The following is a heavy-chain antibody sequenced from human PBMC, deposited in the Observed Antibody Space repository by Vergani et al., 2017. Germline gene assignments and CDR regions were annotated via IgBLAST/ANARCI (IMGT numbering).Heavy chain of an antibody. CDR1: GYFISSGYY. V-gene: IGHV4-38-2*02. J-gene: IGHJ3*02. CDR3: ARESSRSWDNAFDI. D-gene: IGHD6-13*01. CDR2: IYHSGST. Sequence: QVQLQESGPGPVKPSETLFLTCAVSGYFISSGYYWGWIRQPPGRGLECIGSIYHSGSTYYNPSLQSRVSISVDTSKNQFSLKLSSVTAADTAVYYCARESSRSWDNAFDIWGQGTMVTVSS.